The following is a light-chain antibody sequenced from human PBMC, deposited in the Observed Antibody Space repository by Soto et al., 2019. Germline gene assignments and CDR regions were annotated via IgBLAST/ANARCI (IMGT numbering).Light chain of an antibody. Sequence: QSALTQPSSLSGSPGQSITISCTGTVSDVGGYNYVSWYQQHPGKAPKLLIYEVTNRPSGISSRFSGSKSVNTASLTISGLQAEDEAHYYCNSYTSTSANVLFGGGTKVTVL. CDR3: NSYTSTSANVL. J-gene: IGLJ3*02. CDR1: VSDVGGYNY. V-gene: IGLV2-14*01. CDR2: EVT.